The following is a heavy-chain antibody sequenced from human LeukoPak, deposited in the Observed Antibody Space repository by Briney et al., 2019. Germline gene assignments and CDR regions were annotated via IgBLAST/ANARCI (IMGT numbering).Heavy chain of an antibody. Sequence: GGSLRLSCAASGFTFSSYEMNRVRQAPGKGLEWVSYISSSGSTIYYADSVKGRFTISRDNAKNSLYLQMNSLRAEETAVYYCARDQTGYSSGWPYYYYYYMDVWGKGTTVTISS. CDR2: ISSSGSTI. J-gene: IGHJ6*03. V-gene: IGHV3-48*03. CDR3: ARDQTGYSSGWPYYYYYYMDV. D-gene: IGHD6-19*01. CDR1: GFTFSSYE.